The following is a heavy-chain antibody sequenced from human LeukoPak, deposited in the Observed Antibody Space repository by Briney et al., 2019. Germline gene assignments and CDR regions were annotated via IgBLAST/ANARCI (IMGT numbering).Heavy chain of an antibody. Sequence: PSGTLSLTCAVSGVSISTGYWWSWVRQPPGERLEWIGEIHHSGSAAYNPSLKSRVIISVDKSKNQFSLNLNSVTAADTAVYYCVRNGDYSADYWGQGTLVTVSS. CDR3: VRNGDYSADY. D-gene: IGHD4-17*01. CDR1: GVSISTGYW. V-gene: IGHV4-4*02. J-gene: IGHJ4*02. CDR2: IHHSGSA.